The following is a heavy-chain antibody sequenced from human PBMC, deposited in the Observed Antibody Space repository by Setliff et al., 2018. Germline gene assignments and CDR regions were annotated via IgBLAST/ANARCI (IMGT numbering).Heavy chain of an antibody. V-gene: IGHV4-4*07. D-gene: IGHD3-16*01. CDR1: GGSTNNYH. J-gene: IGHJ4*02. CDR2: LYPNGNT. Sequence: KPSETLSLTCTVSGGSTNNYHWTWIRQPAGKGLEWIGRLYPNGNTNYNPSLKRRVNMSADSSKNNLSLRLKYVTAADTAVYSCARDPGFRSGTWALDNWGQGTLVTVSS. CDR3: ARDPGFRSGTWALDN.